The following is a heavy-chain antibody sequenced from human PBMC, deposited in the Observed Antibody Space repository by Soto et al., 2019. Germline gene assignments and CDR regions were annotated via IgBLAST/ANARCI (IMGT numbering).Heavy chain of an antibody. Sequence: QVELVESGGGVVQPGRSLRLSCAASGFTFSGYGMHWVRQAPGKGLEWVAVISYDGTNEIYADSVKGRFSISRDNSKSTLYLQMNSLKTEDTAVYYCARYSGSYRRGLDYWGQGTLVTVSS. CDR1: GFTFSGYG. D-gene: IGHD1-26*01. V-gene: IGHV3-30*03. J-gene: IGHJ4*02. CDR3: ARYSGSYRRGLDY. CDR2: ISYDGTNE.